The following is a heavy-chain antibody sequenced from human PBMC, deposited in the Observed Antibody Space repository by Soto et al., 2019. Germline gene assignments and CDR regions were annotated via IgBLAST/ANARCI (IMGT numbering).Heavy chain of an antibody. CDR1: GYTFTSYY. D-gene: IGHD1-26*01. V-gene: IGHV1-46*01. Sequence: QVQLVQSGAEVKKPGASVKVSCKASGYTFTSYYMHWVRQAPGQGLEWMGIINPSGGSTSYAQRFQGRVTMTRDTSTSTVYMELSSLRSEDTALYYCARYFVGATDYWGQGTLVTVSS. CDR2: INPSGGST. CDR3: ARYFVGATDY. J-gene: IGHJ4*02.